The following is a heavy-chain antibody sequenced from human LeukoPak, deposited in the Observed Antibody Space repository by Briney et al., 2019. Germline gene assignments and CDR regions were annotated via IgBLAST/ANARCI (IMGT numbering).Heavy chain of an antibody. D-gene: IGHD3-16*01. J-gene: IGHJ3*02. V-gene: IGHV3-72*01. CDR1: GFTFSDHY. Sequence: GGSLRLSCAGSGFTFSDHYIDWVRQAPGKGLEWVGRMRNKANSYTTENAASVKGRLTLSRDDSKRLVFLQLNSLKVEDTAAYYCARSPESGGNVFDIWGQGTMVTVSS. CDR2: MRNKANSYTT. CDR3: ARSPESGGNVFDI.